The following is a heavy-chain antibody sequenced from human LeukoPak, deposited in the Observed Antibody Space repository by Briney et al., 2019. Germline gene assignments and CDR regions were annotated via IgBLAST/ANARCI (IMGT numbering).Heavy chain of an antibody. CDR3: ARETYDFWSGYRYNWFDP. J-gene: IGHJ5*02. CDR2: ISYDGSNK. CDR1: GFTFSSYA. V-gene: IGHV3-30*01. Sequence: GGSLRLSCAASGFTFSSYAMHWVRQAPGKGPEWVAVISYDGSNKYYADSVKGRFTISRDNSKNTLYLQMNSLRAEDTAVYYCARETYDFWSGYRYNWFDPWGQGTLVTVSS. D-gene: IGHD3-3*01.